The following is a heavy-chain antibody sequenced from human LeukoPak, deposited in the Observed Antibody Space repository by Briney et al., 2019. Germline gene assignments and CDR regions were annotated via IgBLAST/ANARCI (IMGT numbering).Heavy chain of an antibody. Sequence: GGSLRLSCAASGFTFSSYWMHWVRQAPGKGLVWVSRINSDGSSTSYADSVKGRFTISRDNAKNTLYLQMNSLRAEDTAVYYCASQYSYDSSGWLNWGQGTLVTVSS. D-gene: IGHD3-22*01. J-gene: IGHJ4*02. CDR1: GFTFSSYW. CDR2: INSDGSST. V-gene: IGHV3-74*01. CDR3: ASQYSYDSSGWLN.